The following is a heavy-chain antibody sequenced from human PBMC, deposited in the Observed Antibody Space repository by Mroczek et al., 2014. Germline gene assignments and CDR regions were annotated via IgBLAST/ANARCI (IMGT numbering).Heavy chain of an antibody. CDR2: INHSGST. Sequence: QVQLQESGAGLLKPSETLSLTCAVYGGSFSGYYWSWIRQPPGKGLEWIREINHSGSTNYNPSLKSRVTISVDTSKNQFSLKLSSVTAADTAVYYCARGLVGATTGFDIWGQGTMVTVSS. J-gene: IGHJ3*02. D-gene: IGHD1-26*01. CDR1: GGSFSGYY. CDR3: ARGLVGATTGFDI. V-gene: IGHV4-34*01.